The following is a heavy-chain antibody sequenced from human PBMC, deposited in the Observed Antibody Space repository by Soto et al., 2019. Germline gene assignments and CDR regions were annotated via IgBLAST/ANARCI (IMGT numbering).Heavy chain of an antibody. J-gene: IGHJ3*02. CDR1: GGSISSGGYY. CDR3: ARDRPTYYYDSSGPSDAFDI. V-gene: IGHV4-31*03. D-gene: IGHD3-22*01. Sequence: QVQLQESGPGLVKPSQTLSLTCTVSGGSISSGGYYWSWIRQHPGKGLEWIGYIYYSGSTYYNPSLKSRVTISVDTSKNQFSLKLSSVTAADTAVYYCARDRPTYYYDSSGPSDAFDIWGQGTMVTVSS. CDR2: IYYSGST.